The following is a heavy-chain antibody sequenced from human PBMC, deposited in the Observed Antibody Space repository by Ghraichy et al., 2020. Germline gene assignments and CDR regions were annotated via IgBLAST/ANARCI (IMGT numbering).Heavy chain of an antibody. V-gene: IGHV4-34*01. Sequence: SETLSLTCAVHGGSFSGDYWSWIRQPPGKGLEWIGEINLSGNTNYNPSLKSRVTISVDTSKNHFSLKLGSVTAADTAVYYCATTPQKRITMIRGVFYFDSWSQGTLVTVSS. CDR3: ATTPQKRITMIRGVFYFDS. D-gene: IGHD3-10*01. CDR2: INLSGNT. J-gene: IGHJ4*02. CDR1: GGSFSGDY.